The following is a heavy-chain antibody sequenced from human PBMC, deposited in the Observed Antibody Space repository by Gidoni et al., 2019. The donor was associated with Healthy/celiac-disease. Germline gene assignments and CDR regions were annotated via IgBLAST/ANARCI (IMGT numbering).Heavy chain of an antibody. J-gene: IGHJ6*02. V-gene: IGHV3-33*01. CDR1: GFTFSSYG. CDR2: IWYDGSNK. D-gene: IGHD3-9*01. Sequence: QVQLVESGGGVVQPGRSLRLSCAASGFTFSSYGMHWVRQAPGKGLEWVAVIWYDGSNKYYADSVKGLFTISRDNSKNTLYLQMNSLRAEDTAVYYCARDLNYDILTGGMDVWGQGTTVTVSS. CDR3: ARDLNYDILTGGMDV.